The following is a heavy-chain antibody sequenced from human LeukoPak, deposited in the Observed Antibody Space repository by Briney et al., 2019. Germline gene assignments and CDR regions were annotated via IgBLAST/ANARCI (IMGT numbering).Heavy chain of an antibody. CDR2: ISGSGGGT. CDR1: GFTFSSYA. D-gene: IGHD1-20*01. CDR3: ARAITHPAGPYFDY. J-gene: IGHJ4*02. Sequence: GGSLRLSCAASGFTFSSYAMSWVRQAPGKGLEWVSAISGSGGGTYYADSVKGRFTISRDNSKNTLYLQMNSLRAEDTAVYYCARAITHPAGPYFDYWGQGTLVTVSS. V-gene: IGHV3-23*01.